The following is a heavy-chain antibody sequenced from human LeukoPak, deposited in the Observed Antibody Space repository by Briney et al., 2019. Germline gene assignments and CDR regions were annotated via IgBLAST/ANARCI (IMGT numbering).Heavy chain of an antibody. Sequence: PGGSLRLSCAASGFPFDEHAMHWVRQAPGKGLEWVSGISWNSGSIGYADSVKGRFTISRDNAKNSLYLQMNSLRAEDMALYYCAKGSGLGLYYGSGSYYSHFDYWGQGTLVTVSS. D-gene: IGHD3-10*01. J-gene: IGHJ4*02. CDR1: GFPFDEHA. V-gene: IGHV3-9*03. CDR2: ISWNSGSI. CDR3: AKGSGLGLYYGSGSYYSHFDY.